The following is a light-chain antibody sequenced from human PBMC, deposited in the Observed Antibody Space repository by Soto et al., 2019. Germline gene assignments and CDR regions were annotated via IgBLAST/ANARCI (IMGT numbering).Light chain of an antibody. CDR3: QQYNSYPHT. V-gene: IGKV1-5*01. CDR2: DAS. CDR1: KSTSIW. J-gene: IGKJ2*01. Sequence: DTQMTQSPSPQSASVGDRVTITCRASKSTSIWLAWYQQKPGKAPRILISDASSLESGVPSRFSGSGTGPEFTLTISGLQPDDLGPYYCQQYNSYPHTFGQGTKLEIK.